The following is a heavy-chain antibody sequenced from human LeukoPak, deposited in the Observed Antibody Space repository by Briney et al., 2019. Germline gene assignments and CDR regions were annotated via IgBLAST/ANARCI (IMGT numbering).Heavy chain of an antibody. CDR3: ARPSSSWPGDAFDI. Sequence: AAVKVSCKASGGTFSSYAISWVRQAPGQGLEWMGGINTNTGNPTYVQGFTGRFVFSLDTSVSTAYLQISSLKAEDTAVYYCARPSSSWPGDAFDIWGQGTMVTVSS. CDR1: GGTFSSYA. CDR2: INTNTGNP. V-gene: IGHV7-4-1*02. D-gene: IGHD6-13*01. J-gene: IGHJ3*02.